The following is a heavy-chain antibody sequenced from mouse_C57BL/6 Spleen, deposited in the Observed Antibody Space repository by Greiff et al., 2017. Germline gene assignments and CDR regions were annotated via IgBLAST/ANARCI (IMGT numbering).Heavy chain of an antibody. D-gene: IGHD1-1*01. Sequence: EVQLQQSGPELVKPGASVKISCKASGYTFTDYYMNWVKQSHGKSLEWIGDINPNNGGTSYNQKFKGKATLTVDKSSSTAYMELSSLTSEDSAVYYCARGGGSNYGYFDVWGTGTTVTVSS. CDR1: GYTFTDYY. V-gene: IGHV1-26*01. CDR3: ARGGGSNYGYFDV. J-gene: IGHJ1*03. CDR2: INPNNGGT.